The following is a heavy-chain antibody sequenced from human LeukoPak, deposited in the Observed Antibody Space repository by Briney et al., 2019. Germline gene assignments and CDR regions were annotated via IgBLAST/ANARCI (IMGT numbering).Heavy chain of an antibody. CDR1: GFTFSTYA. Sequence: AGGSLRLSCTASGFTFSTYAMNWVRQAPGKGLEWVSYISSSGSTIYYADSVKGRFTISRDNAKNSLYLQMNSLRAEDTAVYYCARELLWFGEFGDAFDIWGQGTMVTVSS. CDR2: ISSSGSTI. D-gene: IGHD3-10*01. CDR3: ARELLWFGEFGDAFDI. J-gene: IGHJ3*02. V-gene: IGHV3-48*03.